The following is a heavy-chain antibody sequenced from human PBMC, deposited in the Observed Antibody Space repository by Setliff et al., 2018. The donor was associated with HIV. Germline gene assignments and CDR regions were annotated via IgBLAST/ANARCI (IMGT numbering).Heavy chain of an antibody. CDR3: ATLWLMYYGY. J-gene: IGHJ4*02. D-gene: IGHD3-10*01. CDR1: TFTFTNYF. Sequence: ASVKVSCKISTFTFTNYFLYWVRQAPGQGLEWMGQIYPKDGETIYAEKFYGRLTITADTSTDTVFLELSGLRSDDTAVYYCATLWLMYYGYWGQGTLVTVSS. V-gene: IGHV1-69-2*01. CDR2: IYPKDGET.